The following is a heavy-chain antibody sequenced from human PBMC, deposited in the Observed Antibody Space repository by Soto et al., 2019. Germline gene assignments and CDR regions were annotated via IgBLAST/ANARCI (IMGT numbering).Heavy chain of an antibody. Sequence: GGSLRLSCAVSGFIFSSYAMNWVRQAPGKGLEWVSGISGSGGSTYYADSVEGRFTISRDNSKNTLYLQMNSLRAEDTAVYYWAKDRIYYDSSGQFDYWGQETLVTVSS. CDR1: GFIFSSYA. J-gene: IGHJ4*02. CDR2: ISGSGGST. CDR3: AKDRIYYDSSGQFDY. D-gene: IGHD3-22*01. V-gene: IGHV3-23*01.